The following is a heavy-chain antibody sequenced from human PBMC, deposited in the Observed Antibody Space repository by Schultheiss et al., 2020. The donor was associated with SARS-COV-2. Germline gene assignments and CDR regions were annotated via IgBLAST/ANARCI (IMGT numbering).Heavy chain of an antibody. D-gene: IGHD3-10*01. CDR2: IYYSGST. V-gene: IGHV4-61*01. CDR3: ARGRISMVRGVTGAQDY. J-gene: IGHJ4*02. Sequence: GSLRLSCTVSGGSVSSGSYYWSWIRQPPGKGLEWIGYIYYSGSTNYNPSLKSRVTISVDTSKNQFSLKLSSVTAADTAVYYCARGRISMVRGVTGAQDYWGQGTLVTVSS. CDR1: GGSVSSGSYY.